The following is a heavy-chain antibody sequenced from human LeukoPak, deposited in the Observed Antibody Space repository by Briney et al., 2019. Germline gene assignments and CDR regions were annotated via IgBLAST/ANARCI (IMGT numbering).Heavy chain of an antibody. V-gene: IGHV3-7*01. CDR3: ARSRYCSGGSCYSEWNWFDP. J-gene: IGHJ5*02. CDR1: GFTFSSYW. D-gene: IGHD2-15*01. CDR2: IKQDGSEK. Sequence: GGSLRLSCAASGFTFSSYWMSWVRQAPGKGLEWVANIKQDGSEKYYVDSVKGRFTISRDNAKNPLYLQMNSLRAEDTAVYYCARSRYCSGGSCYSEWNWFDPWGQGTLVTVSS.